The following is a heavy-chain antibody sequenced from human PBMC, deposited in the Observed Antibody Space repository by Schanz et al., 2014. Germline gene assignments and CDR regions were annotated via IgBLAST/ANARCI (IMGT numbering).Heavy chain of an antibody. CDR1: GYTFTSDS. D-gene: IGHD5-12*01. CDR3: AGAVATIRADSFDI. J-gene: IGHJ3*02. CDR2: IRYDGRNK. Sequence: QVQLVQSGAEVKKPGASVKVSCKASGYTFTSDSMHWVRQAPGKGLEWVAVIRYDGRNKNFVESVKGRFTISRDNSNNTVYLQMNSLRAEDTAVYYCAGAVATIRADSFDIWGQGTMVAVAS. V-gene: IGHV3-30*02.